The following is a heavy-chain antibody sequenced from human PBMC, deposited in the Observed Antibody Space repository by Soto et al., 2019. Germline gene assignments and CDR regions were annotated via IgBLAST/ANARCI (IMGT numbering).Heavy chain of an antibody. V-gene: IGHV1-69*13. CDR3: ARGGGYCIGGSCYIGSFDY. CDR2: IIPIFGTA. D-gene: IGHD2-15*01. Sequence: SVKVSCKASGGTFSSYAISWVRQAPGQGLEWMGGIIPIFGTASYAQKFQGRVTITADESTSTAYMELSSLRSEDTAVYYCARGGGYCIGGSCYIGSFDYWGQGTLVTVSS. CDR1: GGTFSSYA. J-gene: IGHJ4*01.